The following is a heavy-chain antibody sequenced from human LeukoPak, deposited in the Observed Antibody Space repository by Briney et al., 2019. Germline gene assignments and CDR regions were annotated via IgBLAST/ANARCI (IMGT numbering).Heavy chain of an antibody. Sequence: SETLSLTCAVYGGSFSGYYWSWIRQPPGKGLEWIGEINHSGSTNYNPSLKSRVTISVDTSKNQFSLKLSSVTAADTAVYYCARRSPSSDILVVPAAIRSTNWFDPWGQGTLVTVSS. J-gene: IGHJ5*02. CDR2: INHSGST. CDR3: ARRSPSSDILVVPAAIRSTNWFDP. V-gene: IGHV4-34*01. D-gene: IGHD2-2*02. CDR1: GGSFSGYY.